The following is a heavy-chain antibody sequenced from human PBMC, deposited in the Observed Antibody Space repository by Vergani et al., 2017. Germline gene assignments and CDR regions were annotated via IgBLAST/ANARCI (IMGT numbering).Heavy chain of an antibody. V-gene: IGHV4-61*02. CDR1: GGSISSGSYY. Sequence: QVQLQESGPGLVKPSQTLSLTCTVSGGSISSGSYYWSWIRQPAGKGLEWIGRIYTSGSTNYNPSLKSRVTISVDTSKNQFSLKLSSVTAADTAVYYCARGSYWKYYYYGMDVWGQGTTVTVSS. CDR3: ARGSYWKYYYYGMDV. D-gene: IGHD1-1*01. CDR2: IYTSGST. J-gene: IGHJ6*02.